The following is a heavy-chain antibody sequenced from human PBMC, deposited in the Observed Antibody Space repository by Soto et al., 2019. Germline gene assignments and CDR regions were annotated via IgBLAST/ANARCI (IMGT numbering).Heavy chain of an antibody. J-gene: IGHJ3*02. CDR1: GGPISSYY. CDR3: ARLYYDFWSGPKDNNAFDI. CDR2: IYYSGST. D-gene: IGHD3-3*01. V-gene: IGHV4-59*08. Sequence: SDTLSLTCTASGGPISSYYWSWIRQPPGKGLEWIGHIYYSGSTNYNPSLKSRVTISVDTSKNQFSLKLSSVTAADTAVYYCARLYYDFWSGPKDNNAFDIWGQGTMVTVSS.